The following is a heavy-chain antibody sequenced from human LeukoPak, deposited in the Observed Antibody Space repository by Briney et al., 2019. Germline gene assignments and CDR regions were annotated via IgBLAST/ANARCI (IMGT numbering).Heavy chain of an antibody. CDR2: INTNTGNP. J-gene: IGHJ4*02. V-gene: IGHV7-4-1*02. CDR1: GYTFTSYA. Sequence: ASVKVSCKASGYTFTSYAMNWVRQAPGQGLEWMGWINTNTGNPTYAQGFTGRFVFSLDTSVSTAYLQISSLKAEDTAVYYCARDLTRKGYCSGGSCFEGDYWGQGTLVTVSS. D-gene: IGHD2-15*01. CDR3: ARDLTRKGYCSGGSCFEGDY.